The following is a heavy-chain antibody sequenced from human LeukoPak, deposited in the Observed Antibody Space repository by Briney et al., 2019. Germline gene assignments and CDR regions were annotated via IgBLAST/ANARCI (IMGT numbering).Heavy chain of an antibody. J-gene: IGHJ4*02. Sequence: GGSLRLSCAASDFTFSSYSMNWVRQAPGKGLEWVSSISISRSYIYYADSVKRRFTIARDNDKNSLYLQMNSLRAEDTAVYYCARDLGYCSSTSCYPPLGYWGQGTLVPVSS. CDR2: ISISRSYI. D-gene: IGHD2-2*01. CDR1: DFTFSSYS. CDR3: ARDLGYCSSTSCYPPLGY. V-gene: IGHV3-21*01.